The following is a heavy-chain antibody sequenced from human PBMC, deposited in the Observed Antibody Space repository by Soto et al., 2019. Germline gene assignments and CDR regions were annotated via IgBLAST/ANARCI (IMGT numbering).Heavy chain of an antibody. V-gene: IGHV3-30*18. J-gene: IGHJ4*02. CDR2: ISYDGSNK. CDR1: GFTFSSYG. Sequence: GGSLRLSCAASGFTFSSYGMHWVRQAPGKGLEWVAVISYDGSNKYYADSVKGRFTISRDNSKNTLYLQMNSLRAEDTAVYYCAKDRQQLVRRGFDYWGQGTLVTVSS. D-gene: IGHD6-13*01. CDR3: AKDRQQLVRRGFDY.